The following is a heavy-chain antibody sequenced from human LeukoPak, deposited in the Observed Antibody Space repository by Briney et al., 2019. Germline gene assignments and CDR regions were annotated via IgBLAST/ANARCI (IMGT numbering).Heavy chain of an antibody. CDR3: ARGSGSSNSLYYYYYMDV. CDR1: GGSFSGYY. Sequence: SETLSLTCAVYGGSFSGYYWSWIRQPQGQGMELNGEINASDSTNYNPSLKSRVTISVDTSKNQFSLKLSSVTAADTAVYYCARGSGSSNSLYYYYYMDVWGKGTTVTVSS. D-gene: IGHD4-23*01. J-gene: IGHJ6*03. V-gene: IGHV4-34*01. CDR2: INASDST.